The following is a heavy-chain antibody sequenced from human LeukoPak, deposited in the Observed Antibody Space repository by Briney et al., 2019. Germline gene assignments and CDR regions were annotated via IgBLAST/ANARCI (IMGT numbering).Heavy chain of an antibody. CDR3: AREYCTNGVCSNDY. D-gene: IGHD2-8*01. Sequence: GASVKVSCKASGYTFTSYGISRVRQAPGQGLEWMGWISAYNGNTNYAQKLQGRVTMTTDTSTSTAYMEPRSLRSDDTAVYYCAREYCTNGVCSNDYWGQGTLVTVSS. V-gene: IGHV1-18*01. CDR2: ISAYNGNT. J-gene: IGHJ4*02. CDR1: GYTFTSYG.